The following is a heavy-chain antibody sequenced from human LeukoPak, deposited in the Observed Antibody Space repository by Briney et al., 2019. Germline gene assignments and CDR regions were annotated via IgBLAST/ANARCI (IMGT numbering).Heavy chain of an antibody. D-gene: IGHD3-22*01. V-gene: IGHV4-59*08. CDR3: ARLKFHYYDSSGFPNPGFDY. Sequence: KPSETLSLTCTVSSGSISSYYWSWIRQPPGKGLEWIGYIYYSGSTNYNPSLKSRVTISVDTSKNQFSLKLSSVTAADTAVYYCARLKFHYYDSSGFPNPGFDYWGQGILVTVSS. CDR2: IYYSGST. CDR1: SGSISSYY. J-gene: IGHJ4*02.